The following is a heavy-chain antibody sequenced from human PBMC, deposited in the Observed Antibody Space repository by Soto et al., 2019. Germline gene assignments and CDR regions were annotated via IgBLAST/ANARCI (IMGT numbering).Heavy chain of an antibody. CDR2: ISYDGSNK. D-gene: IGHD2-2*01. Sequence: QVQLVESGGGVVQPGRSLRLSCAASGFTFRSYAMHRVRQAPGKGLEWVAGISYDGSNKYCADSVKGRFTISRDNSKNTLYLQMNSLRAEDTAVYYCARARLDTPALDYWGQGTLVTVSS. J-gene: IGHJ4*02. CDR3: ARARLDTPALDY. CDR1: GFTFRSYA. V-gene: IGHV3-30-3*01.